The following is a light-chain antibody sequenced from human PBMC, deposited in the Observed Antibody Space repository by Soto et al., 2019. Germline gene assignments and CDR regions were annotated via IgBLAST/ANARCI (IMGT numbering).Light chain of an antibody. CDR2: DAS. CDR1: QSVSNY. V-gene: IGKV3-11*01. Sequence: DIVLTQSPATLSLSPGERATLSCRASQSVSNYLAWYQQRPGQAPRLLIYDASNRATGIPARFSGSGSGTDFTLTISSLEPEDFAVYYCQQYGSSLYTFGQGTSLEIK. CDR3: QQYGSSLYT. J-gene: IGKJ2*01.